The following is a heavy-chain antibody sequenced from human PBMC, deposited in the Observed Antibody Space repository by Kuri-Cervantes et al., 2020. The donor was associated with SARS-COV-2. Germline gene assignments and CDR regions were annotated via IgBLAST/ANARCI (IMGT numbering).Heavy chain of an antibody. CDR1: GFTFSSYA. CDR2: ISGSGGST. D-gene: IGHD1-26*01. V-gene: IGHV3-23*01. Sequence: GGSLRLSCAASGFTFSSYAMSWVRQAPGKGLEWVPAISGSGGSTYYADSVKGRFTISRDNSKNTLYLQMNSLRAEDTAVYYCAKSGEDRYYYYYYMDVWGKGTTVTVSS. CDR3: AKSGEDRYYYYYYMDV. J-gene: IGHJ6*03.